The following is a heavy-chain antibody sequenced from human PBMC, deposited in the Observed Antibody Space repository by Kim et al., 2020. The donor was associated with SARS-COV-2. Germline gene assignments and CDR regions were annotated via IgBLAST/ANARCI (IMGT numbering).Heavy chain of an antibody. CDR2: IYSGGST. J-gene: IGHJ6*02. D-gene: IGHD2-2*01. CDR1: GFTVSSNY. CDR3: ARVWVVPAANTQNYYGMDV. V-gene: IGHV3-66*01. Sequence: GGSLRLSCAASGFTVSSNYMSWVRQAPGKGLQWVSVIYSGGSTYYTESVKGRFTISRDNSKNTLYLQMNSLSAEDTAVYYCARVWVVPAANTQNYYGMDVWGQGTTVTVSS.